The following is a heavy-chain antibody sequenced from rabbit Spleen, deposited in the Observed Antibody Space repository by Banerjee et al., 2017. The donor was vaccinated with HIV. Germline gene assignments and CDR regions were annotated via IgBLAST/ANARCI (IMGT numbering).Heavy chain of an antibody. CDR1: GFSFSSDYY. J-gene: IGHJ4*01. CDR2: IYTSSTGNT. D-gene: IGHD1-1*01. V-gene: IGHV1S45*01. Sequence: QQQLEESGGGLVQPEGSLTLTCTPSGFSFSSDYYMCWVRPAPGKGLEWIACIYTSSTGNTYYATWAQGRFTISKASSTTVTLQVTRLTAADTATYFCTRHLFSGVGWVFDLWGQGTLVTVS. CDR3: TRHLFSGVGWVFDL.